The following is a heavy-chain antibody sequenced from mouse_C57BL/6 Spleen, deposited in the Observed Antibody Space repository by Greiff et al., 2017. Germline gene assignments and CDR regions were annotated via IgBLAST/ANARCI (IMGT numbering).Heavy chain of an antibody. CDR1: GYAFSSSW. Sequence: QVQLKESGPELVKPGASVKISCKASGYAFSSSWMNWVKQRPGKGLEWIGRIYPGDGDTNYNGKFKGKATLTADKSSSTAYMQLSSLTSEDSAVYFCARYYAYAMDYWGQGTSVTVSS. CDR2: IYPGDGDT. D-gene: IGHD1-1*01. CDR3: ARYYAYAMDY. V-gene: IGHV1-82*01. J-gene: IGHJ4*01.